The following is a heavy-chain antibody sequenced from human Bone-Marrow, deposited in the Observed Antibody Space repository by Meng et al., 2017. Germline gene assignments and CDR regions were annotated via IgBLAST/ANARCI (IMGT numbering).Heavy chain of an antibody. CDR3: ARQFAGYYGSGSYWGDY. CDR1: AYRFTSDW. J-gene: IGHJ4*02. CDR2: NYPGDSDT. D-gene: IGHD3-10*01. V-gene: IGHV5-51*01. Sequence: VHMEKFGAEVKKPGESLKNACKGLAYRFTSDWIGWVRQMPGKGLEWMGINYPGDSDTRNSPYFQRPVTISADKSISTAYLQWSSLQASDTAMYYCARQFAGYYGSGSYWGDYWGQGTLVTVSS.